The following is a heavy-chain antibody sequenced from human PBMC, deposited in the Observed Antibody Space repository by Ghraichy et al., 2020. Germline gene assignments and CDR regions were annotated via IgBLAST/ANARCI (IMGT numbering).Heavy chain of an antibody. CDR1: GFTFGDYA. CDR2: IRSKAYGGTT. Sequence: GGSLRLSCTASGFTFGDYAMSWFRQAPGKGLEWVGFIRSKAYGGTTEYAASVKGRFTISRDDSKSIAYLQMNSLKTEDTAVYYCTRDFGTVTFDYWGQGTLVTVSS. D-gene: IGHD4-17*01. CDR3: TRDFGTVTFDY. V-gene: IGHV3-49*03. J-gene: IGHJ4*02.